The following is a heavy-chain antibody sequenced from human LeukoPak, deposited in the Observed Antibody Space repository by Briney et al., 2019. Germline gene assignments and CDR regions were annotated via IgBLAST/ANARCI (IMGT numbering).Heavy chain of an antibody. V-gene: IGHV1-46*01. D-gene: IGHD2-2*01. Sequence: VASVKVSCKASGYTFTSYGISWVRQAPGQGLEWMGIINPSGGSTSYAQKFQGRVTMTRDTSTSTVYMELSSLRSEDTAVYYCAVTQSVDIVVVPAAMRHIPPFDYWGQGTLVTVSS. J-gene: IGHJ4*02. CDR1: GYTFTSYG. CDR2: INPSGGST. CDR3: AVTQSVDIVVVPAAMRHIPPFDY.